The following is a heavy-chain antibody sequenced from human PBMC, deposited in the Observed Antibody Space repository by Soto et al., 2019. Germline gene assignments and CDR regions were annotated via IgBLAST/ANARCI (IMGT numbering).Heavy chain of an antibody. CDR3: ARERPDGSRLDP. CDR2: IYYTGST. V-gene: IGHV4-61*01. CDR1: GDSVSSTTYY. J-gene: IGHJ5*02. Sequence: SETLSLTCTVSGDSVSSTTYYWSWIRQPPGKGLEWIGFIYYTGSTHYNPSLKSRVTISVDTSKNQFSLKLSSVTAADTAVYYCARERPDGSRLDPWGQGTLVTVSS. D-gene: IGHD6-13*01.